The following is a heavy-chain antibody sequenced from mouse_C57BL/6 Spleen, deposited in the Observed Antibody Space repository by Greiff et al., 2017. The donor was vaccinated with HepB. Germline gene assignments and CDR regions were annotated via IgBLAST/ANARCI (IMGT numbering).Heavy chain of an antibody. J-gene: IGHJ2*01. CDR2: ISYSGST. V-gene: IGHV3-2*02. CDR3: ARTARIKY. Sequence: EVKLEESGPGLVKPSQSLSLTCTVTGYSITSGYGWNWNRQFPGNKLEWMGYISYSGSTNYNPSLKSRISITRDTSKNQSFLQLNSVTTEDTATYYCARTARIKYWGQGTTLTVSS. CDR1: GYSITSGYG. D-gene: IGHD1-2*01.